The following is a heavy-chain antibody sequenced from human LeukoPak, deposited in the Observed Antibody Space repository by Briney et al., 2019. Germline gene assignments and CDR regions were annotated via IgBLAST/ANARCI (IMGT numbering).Heavy chain of an antibody. V-gene: IGHV4-34*01. D-gene: IGHD2-2*01. CDR2: INHSGST. Sequence: PSETLSLTCAVYGGSFSGYYWSWIRQPPGKGLEWIGEINHSGSTNYNLSLKSRVTISVDTSKNQCSLKLSSVTAADTAVYYCAGYCSSTSCSNHYFDYWGQGTLVTVSS. CDR3: AGYCSSTSCSNHYFDY. CDR1: GGSFSGYY. J-gene: IGHJ4*02.